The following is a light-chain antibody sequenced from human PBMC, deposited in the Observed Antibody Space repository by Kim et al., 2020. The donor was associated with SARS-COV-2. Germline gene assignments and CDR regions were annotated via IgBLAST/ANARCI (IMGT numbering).Light chain of an antibody. CDR3: SSYTTSSTQV. CDR1: SSDVGKYNY. Sequence: QSALTQPASVSGSPGQSITISCTGTSSDVGKYNYVSWYQQFPGNAPNLIIYDVTKRPSGVPNRFSGSKSASAASLTISGLQAEDEADYYCSSYTTSSTQVFGGGTQLTVL. CDR2: DVT. J-gene: IGLJ3*02. V-gene: IGLV2-14*01.